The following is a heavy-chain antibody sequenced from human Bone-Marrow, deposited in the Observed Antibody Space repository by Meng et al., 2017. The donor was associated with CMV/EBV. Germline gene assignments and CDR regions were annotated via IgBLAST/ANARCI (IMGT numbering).Heavy chain of an antibody. CDR2: IDWDDDK. CDR1: GFSLSTSGMR. V-gene: IGHV2-70D*14. Sequence: SGPTLVKPTQTLTLTCTFSGFSLSTSGMRVSWIRQPPGKALEWLALIDWDDDKFYSTSLKTRLTISKDTSKNQVVLTMTNMDPVDTATYYCARIAPYSGYGYFDYWGQGTLVTVSS. D-gene: IGHD5-12*01. J-gene: IGHJ4*02. CDR3: ARIAPYSGYGYFDY.